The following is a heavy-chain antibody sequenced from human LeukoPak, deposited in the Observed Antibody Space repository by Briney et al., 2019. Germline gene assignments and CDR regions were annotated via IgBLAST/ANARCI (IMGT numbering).Heavy chain of an antibody. J-gene: IGHJ4*02. Sequence: GGSLRLSCAASGFTFSSYSMNWVRQAPGKGLEWVSYISSSSSTIYYADSVKGRFTISRDNSKNTLYLQMNSLRAEDTAVYYCAKCGGRTGSYYIDYWGQGTLVTVSS. V-gene: IGHV3-48*01. D-gene: IGHD1-26*01. CDR2: ISSSSSTI. CDR3: AKCGGRTGSYYIDY. CDR1: GFTFSSYS.